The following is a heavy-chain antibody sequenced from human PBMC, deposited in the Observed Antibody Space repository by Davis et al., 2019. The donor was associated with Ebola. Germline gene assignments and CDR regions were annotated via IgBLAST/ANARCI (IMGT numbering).Heavy chain of an antibody. J-gene: IGHJ4*02. D-gene: IGHD1-1*01. CDR3: AKETAAIPTRTDN. Sequence: GESLKISCAASGFTFSNYAMTWFRQAPGEGLEWVSSICGSTGSTYYADSVRGRFTVSRDNSKNMLFLQLTSLRDDDTAVYYCAKETAAIPTRTDNWGQGALVTVSS. V-gene: IGHV3-23*01. CDR2: ICGSTGST. CDR1: GFTFSNYA.